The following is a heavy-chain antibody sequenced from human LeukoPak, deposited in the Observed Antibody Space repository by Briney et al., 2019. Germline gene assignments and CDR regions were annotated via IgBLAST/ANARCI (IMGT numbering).Heavy chain of an antibody. CDR2: IYYSGRT. D-gene: IGHD1-26*01. CDR1: GGSISSYY. J-gene: IGHJ4*02. CDR3: ARSKSGWELHQFDY. Sequence: KSSETLSLTCTVSGGSISSYYWSWIRQPPGKGLEWIGYIYYSGRTKYNPSLKSRVTMSVDTSKNQFSLKVSSVTATDTAVYYCARSKSGWELHQFDYWGQGTLVTASS. V-gene: IGHV4-59*01.